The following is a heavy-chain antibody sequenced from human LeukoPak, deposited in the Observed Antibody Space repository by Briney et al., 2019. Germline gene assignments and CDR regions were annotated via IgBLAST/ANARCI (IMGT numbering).Heavy chain of an antibody. D-gene: IGHD2-2*02. CDR2: IYYSGST. CDR1: GGSISSGDYY. Sequence: PSQTLSLTCTVSGGSISSGDYYSTWIRQPPGKGLQWIGYIYYSGSTYYNPSLKSRVTISVDTSKNQFSLNLSSVTAADTAVYYCARSVVPAAIRFDPWGQGTLVTVSS. J-gene: IGHJ5*02. V-gene: IGHV4-30-4*01. CDR3: ARSVVPAAIRFDP.